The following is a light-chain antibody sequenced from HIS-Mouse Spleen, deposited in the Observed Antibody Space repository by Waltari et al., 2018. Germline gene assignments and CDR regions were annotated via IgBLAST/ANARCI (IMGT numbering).Light chain of an antibody. CDR1: SGINVGTDR. CDR3: MIWHSSAWV. J-gene: IGLJ3*02. Sequence: QAVLPQPPSLSASPGASASPTCTLRSGINVGTDRNYWYPQKPGSPPQYLLRYKSASDKQQGSGVPSRFSGSKDASANAGILLISGLQSEDEADYYCMIWHSSAWVFGGGTKLTVL. V-gene: IGLV5-45*02. CDR2: YKSASDK.